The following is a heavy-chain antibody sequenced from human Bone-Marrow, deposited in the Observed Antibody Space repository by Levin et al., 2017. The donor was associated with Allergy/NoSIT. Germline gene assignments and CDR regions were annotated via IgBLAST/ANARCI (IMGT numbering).Heavy chain of an antibody. CDR2: IGSRGNNK. Sequence: GGSLRLSCAASGFIFSRHNMNWVRQAPGKGLEWVSSIGSRGNNKYYADSLGGRFTISRDNAKNSLYLQLNSLRAEDTAVYYCARDRGEDVGALPYAMDVWGQGTTVTVSS. CDR1: GFIFSRHN. D-gene: IGHD1-26*01. V-gene: IGHV3-21*01. J-gene: IGHJ6*02. CDR3: ARDRGEDVGALPYAMDV.